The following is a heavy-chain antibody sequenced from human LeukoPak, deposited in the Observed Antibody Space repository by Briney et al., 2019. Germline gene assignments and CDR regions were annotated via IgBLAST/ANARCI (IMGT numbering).Heavy chain of an antibody. D-gene: IGHD6-13*01. CDR3: ARGLAAAGTDAFDI. V-gene: IGHV3-23*01. Sequence: GGSLRLSCAASGFTFAIHAMTWVRQAPGKGLEWVSGISGDGASTHYAESVKGQFTISRDNSQNTLFLQMNSLRAEDTAMYYCARGLAAAGTDAFDIWGQGTKVSVS. J-gene: IGHJ3*02. CDR2: ISGDGAST. CDR1: GFTFAIHA.